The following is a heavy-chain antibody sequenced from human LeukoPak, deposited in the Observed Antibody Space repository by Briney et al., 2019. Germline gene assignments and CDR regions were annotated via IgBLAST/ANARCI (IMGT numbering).Heavy chain of an antibody. CDR1: GYTFTGYY. J-gene: IGHJ4*02. D-gene: IGHD4-17*01. CDR3: ARASGPTMTTVTKFDY. CDR2: INPNSGGT. V-gene: IGHV1-2*02. Sequence: ASVKVSCKASGYTFTGYYVHWVRQAPGQGLEWMGWINPNSGGTNYAQKFQGRVTMTRDTSISTAYMELSRLRSDDTAVYYCARASGPTMTTVTKFDYWGQGTLVTVSS.